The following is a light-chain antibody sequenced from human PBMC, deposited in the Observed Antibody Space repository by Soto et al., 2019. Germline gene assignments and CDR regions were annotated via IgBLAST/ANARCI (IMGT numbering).Light chain of an antibody. Sequence: EIVLTQSPGTLSLSPGERATLSCRASQSVSSSSLAWYQQNPGQAPRLLIYEASSRATGIPDRFSGSGSGTDFTLTISRLEPEDFAVYYCHQRTNWPITFGQGTRLEIK. CDR2: EAS. CDR1: QSVSSSS. V-gene: IGKV3D-20*02. CDR3: HQRTNWPIT. J-gene: IGKJ5*01.